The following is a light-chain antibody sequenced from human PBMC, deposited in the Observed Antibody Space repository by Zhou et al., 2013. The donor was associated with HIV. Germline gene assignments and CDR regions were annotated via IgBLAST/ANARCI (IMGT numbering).Light chain of an antibody. V-gene: IGKV1-5*03. CDR2: KAS. CDR1: QSISSY. J-gene: IGKJ1*01. Sequence: DIQMTQSPSSLSASVGDRVTITCRASQSISSYLNWYQQKPGKAPHLLIYKASNLQSGVPSRFSGSGFETEFTLTISSLQPDDFATYYCQQYNSFPWTFGQGTKVEIK. CDR3: QQYNSFPWT.